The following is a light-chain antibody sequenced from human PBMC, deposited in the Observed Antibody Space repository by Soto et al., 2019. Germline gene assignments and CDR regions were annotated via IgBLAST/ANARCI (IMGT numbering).Light chain of an antibody. J-gene: IGKJ2*01. CDR3: QQYDSSSPT. CDR1: QNISVW. CDR2: DAS. V-gene: IGKV1-5*01. Sequence: DIQMTQSPSTLSASVGDGVTITCRASQNISVWLAWYQQRPGKAPKFLIYDASSLETVVPSRFSGSGSGTEFTLTIRSLQPDDFATYYYQQYDSSSPTFGQGTKLEIK.